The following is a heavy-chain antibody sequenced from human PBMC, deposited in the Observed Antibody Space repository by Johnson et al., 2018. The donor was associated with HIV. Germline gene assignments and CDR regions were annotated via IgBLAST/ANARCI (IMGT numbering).Heavy chain of an antibody. CDR3: ARHYDILTDPDAFDV. V-gene: IGHV3-20*04. CDR2: INWNGGST. Sequence: VQLVESGGGVVQPGKSLRLSCAASGFTFSNYGMHWVRQAPGKGLEWVSGINWNGGSTGYADSVKGRFSISRDNAKNSLYLQMNSLRAEDTALYYCARHYDILTDPDAFDVWGQGTMVTVSS. D-gene: IGHD3-9*01. J-gene: IGHJ3*01. CDR1: GFTFSNYG.